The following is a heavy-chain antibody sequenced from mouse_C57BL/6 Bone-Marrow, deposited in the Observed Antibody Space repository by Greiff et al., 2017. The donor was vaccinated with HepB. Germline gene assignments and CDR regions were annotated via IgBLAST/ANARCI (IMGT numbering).Heavy chain of an antibody. J-gene: IGHJ3*01. CDR3: ARRDYDGAFAY. Sequence: EVQLQQSGPELVKPGASVKISCKASGYTFTDYYMNWVKQSHGKSLEWIGDINPNNGGTSYNQKFKGKATLTVDKSSSTAYMELRSLTSEDSAVYYCARRDYDGAFAYWGQGTLVTVSA. V-gene: IGHV1-26*01. CDR2: INPNNGGT. D-gene: IGHD2-4*01. CDR1: GYTFTDYY.